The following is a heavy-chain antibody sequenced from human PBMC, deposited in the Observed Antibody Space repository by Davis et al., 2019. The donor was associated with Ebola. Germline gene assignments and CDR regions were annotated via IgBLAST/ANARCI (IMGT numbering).Heavy chain of an antibody. D-gene: IGHD3-3*01. V-gene: IGHV3-74*01. Sequence: GESLKISCAASGFTFSTYWMHWVRQAPGKGLVWVSRVNSDGSSTRYADSVRGRFTISRDNAKNTLYLQMNSLRAEDTAVYYCARVQSLSIFGVVKIRLSEVYFDYWGQGTLVTVSS. J-gene: IGHJ4*02. CDR1: GFTFSTYW. CDR3: ARVQSLSIFGVVKIRLSEVYFDY. CDR2: VNSDGSST.